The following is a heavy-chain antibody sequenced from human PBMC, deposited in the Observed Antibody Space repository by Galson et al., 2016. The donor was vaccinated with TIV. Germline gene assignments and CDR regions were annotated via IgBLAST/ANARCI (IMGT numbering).Heavy chain of an antibody. CDR3: AQMSALGGVIDY. V-gene: IGHV2-70*04. J-gene: IGHJ4*02. D-gene: IGHD3-16*01. CDR2: IDWDGGN. Sequence: PALVKPTQTLTLTCTLSGFSLSTSGVRVSWIRQPPGKALEWLARIDWDGGNFYSTSLKTRLTISKDTSKNQVVLTMTNMDPVDTALYYCAQMSALGGVIDYWGQGTLVTVSS. CDR1: GFSLSTSGVR.